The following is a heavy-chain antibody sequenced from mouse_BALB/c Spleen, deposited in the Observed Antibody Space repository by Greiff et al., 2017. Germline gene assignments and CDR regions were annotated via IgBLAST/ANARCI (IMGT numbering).Heavy chain of an antibody. CDR3: AKIYYEYDDYAMDY. CDR2: ISDGGSYT. CDR1: GFTFSDYY. J-gene: IGHJ4*01. D-gene: IGHD2-4*01. Sequence: EVKLVESGGGLVKPGGSLKLSCAASGFTFSDYYMYWVRQTPEKRLEWVATISDGGSYTYYPDSVKGRFTISRDNAKNNLYLQMSSLKSEDTAMYYCAKIYYEYDDYAMDYWGQGTSVTVSS. V-gene: IGHV5-4*02.